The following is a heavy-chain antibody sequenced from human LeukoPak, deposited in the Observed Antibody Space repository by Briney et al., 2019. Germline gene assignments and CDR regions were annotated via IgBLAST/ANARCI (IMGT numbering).Heavy chain of an antibody. CDR1: GFTFSSYA. V-gene: IGHV3-23*01. J-gene: IGHJ4*02. CDR3: ATDRNSGKYYDY. Sequence: GRSLRLSCAASGFTFSSYAMSWVRQAPGKGLEWVSAISGSGGSTYYADSVKGRFTISRDNSKNTLYLQMNSLRAEDTAVYYCATDRNSGKYYDYWGQGTLVTVSS. D-gene: IGHD1-26*01. CDR2: ISGSGGST.